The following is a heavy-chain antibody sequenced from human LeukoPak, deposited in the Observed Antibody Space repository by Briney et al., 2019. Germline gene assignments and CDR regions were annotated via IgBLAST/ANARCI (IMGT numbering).Heavy chain of an antibody. CDR1: GFTFSSYA. CDR2: ISGSGGST. J-gene: IGHJ3*02. D-gene: IGHD3-9*01. CDR3: AKTHGLRYFDWLLSGPNDAFDI. V-gene: IGHV3-23*01. Sequence: GGSLRLSCAASGFTFSSYAMSWVRQAPGKGLEWVSAISGSGGSTYYADSVKGRFTISRDNSKNTLYLQMNSLRAEDTAVYYCAKTHGLRYFDWLLSGPNDAFDIWGQGTMVTVSS.